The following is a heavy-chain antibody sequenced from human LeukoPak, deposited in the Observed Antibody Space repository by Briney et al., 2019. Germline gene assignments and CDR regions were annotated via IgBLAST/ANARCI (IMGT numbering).Heavy chain of an antibody. V-gene: IGHV4-38-2*02. Sequence: SETLSLTCTVSGYSISSGYYWGWIRQPPGKGLEWIGSIYHSGSTYYKPSLKSRVTISVDTSKNQFSLRLRSVTAADTAVYYCARVTSRLGWFDPWGQGTLVTVSS. J-gene: IGHJ5*02. CDR2: IYHSGST. CDR1: GYSISSGYY. CDR3: ARVTSRLGWFDP. D-gene: IGHD1-14*01.